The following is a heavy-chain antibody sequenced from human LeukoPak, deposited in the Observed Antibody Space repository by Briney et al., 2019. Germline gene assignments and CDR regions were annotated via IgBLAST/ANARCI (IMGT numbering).Heavy chain of an antibody. CDR3: AKNGDRGAYCSGGTCYPYFYYYMDV. V-gene: IGHV3-30*04. CDR1: GFTFNNYA. CDR2: ITYSGSNK. D-gene: IGHD2-15*01. Sequence: GRSLRLSCAASGFTFNNYAMHWVRQAPGKGLEWVAVITYSGSNKNYAGSVKGRFTISRDNSRNTLYLQVNSLRAEDMAIYYCAKNGDRGAYCSGGTCYPYFYYYMDVWGKGTTVTFSS. J-gene: IGHJ6*03.